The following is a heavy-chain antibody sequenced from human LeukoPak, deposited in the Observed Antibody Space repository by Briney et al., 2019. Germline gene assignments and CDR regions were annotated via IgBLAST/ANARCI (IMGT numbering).Heavy chain of an antibody. D-gene: IGHD3-3*01. V-gene: IGHV1-8*03. CDR3: ALTDYDFWSGYINHRFWFDP. Sequence: GASVKVSCKASGYTFTSYGINWVRQATGQGLEWMGWMNPNSGNTGYAQKFQGRVTITRNTSISTAYMELSSLRSEDTAVYYCALTDYDFWSGYINHRFWFDPWGQGTLVTVSS. J-gene: IGHJ5*02. CDR2: MNPNSGNT. CDR1: GYTFTSYG.